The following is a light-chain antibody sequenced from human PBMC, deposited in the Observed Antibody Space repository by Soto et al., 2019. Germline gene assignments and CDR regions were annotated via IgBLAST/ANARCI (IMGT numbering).Light chain of an antibody. V-gene: IGKV1-9*01. CDR1: QGITSY. Sequence: IQLTQSQSSLSASVGDSFTITCRASQGITSYLAWYQQKPGKXPNXXIYGASTLQSGVPSRFSGSGSGTELTITISSLQPDDCETYYCQQYNSYSWTFGQGTKVDIK. CDR2: GAS. CDR3: QQYNSYSWT. J-gene: IGKJ1*01.